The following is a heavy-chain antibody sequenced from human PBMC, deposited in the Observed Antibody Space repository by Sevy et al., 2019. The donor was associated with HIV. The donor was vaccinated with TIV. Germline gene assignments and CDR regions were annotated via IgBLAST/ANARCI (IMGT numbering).Heavy chain of an antibody. D-gene: IGHD2-15*01. CDR2: ISAYNGNT. J-gene: IGHJ4*02. CDR1: GYTFTSYG. V-gene: IGHV1-18*03. CDR3: PRSTQYGGNLF. Sequence: ASVKVSCKASGYTFTSYGISWVRQAPGQGLEWMGWISAYNGNTNYAQKLQGRVTMTTDTSTSTAYMELRSLRSYDMVIRQRPRSTQYGGNLFWGQGTLVTVSS.